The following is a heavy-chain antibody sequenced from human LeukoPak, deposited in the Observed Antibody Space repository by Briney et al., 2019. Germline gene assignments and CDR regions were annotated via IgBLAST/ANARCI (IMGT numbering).Heavy chain of an antibody. Sequence: GGSLRLSCAASGFTFSNYGMHWVRQAPGKGLEWVTFIRHDESNKYYSDSVKGRFTISRDNSKNTLYLQMNRLRAEDTAVYYCNFCTSTNCYWGQGTLVTVPS. CDR1: GFTFSNYG. V-gene: IGHV3-30*02. CDR3: NFCTSTNCY. CDR2: IRHDESNK. D-gene: IGHD2-2*01. J-gene: IGHJ4*02.